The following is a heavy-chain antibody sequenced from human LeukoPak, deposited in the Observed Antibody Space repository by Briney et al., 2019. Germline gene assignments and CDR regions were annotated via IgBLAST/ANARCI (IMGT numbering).Heavy chain of an antibody. J-gene: IGHJ2*01. CDR2: ISAGSDTV. Sequence: GGSLRLSCAASGLSLCSNNMHWVRQPPGGGLEWLSYISAGSDTVFSADSVRGRFSISRDNARELLFLQTNSLRVDDTAVYSCTRDLGLRRMIWGRGTLVIVSS. CDR3: TRDLGLRRMI. CDR1: GLSLCSNN. V-gene: IGHV3-48*04.